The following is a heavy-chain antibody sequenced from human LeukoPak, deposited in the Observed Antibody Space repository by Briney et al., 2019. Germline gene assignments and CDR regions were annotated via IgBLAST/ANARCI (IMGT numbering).Heavy chain of an antibody. V-gene: IGHV3-21*01. CDR1: GFTFSSYT. Sequence: GGSLRLSCAASGFTFSSYTMNWVRQAPGKGLEWVASISVNSDHKPYAESVRGRSAISRDNAKNSLYLQMNSVGADDTAVYYCTRGSYGDYEYWGQGILVIVSS. J-gene: IGHJ4*02. D-gene: IGHD4-17*01. CDR2: ISVNSDHK. CDR3: TRGSYGDYEY.